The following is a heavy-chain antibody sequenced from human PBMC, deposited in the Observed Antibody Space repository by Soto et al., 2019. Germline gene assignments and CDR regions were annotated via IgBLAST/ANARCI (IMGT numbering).Heavy chain of an antibody. Sequence: EVQLVESGGGLVQPGGSLRLSCAASGFTFDPYEMNWVRQAPGKGLEWVSSISSSGGTIYYADSVKGRFTISRDNAKNALYLQMSSLRAEDTAVYYCARGRGLVADYWGQGTLVTVSS. CDR1: GFTFDPYE. V-gene: IGHV3-48*03. J-gene: IGHJ4*02. CDR3: ARGRGLVADY. D-gene: IGHD3-3*01. CDR2: ISSSGGTI.